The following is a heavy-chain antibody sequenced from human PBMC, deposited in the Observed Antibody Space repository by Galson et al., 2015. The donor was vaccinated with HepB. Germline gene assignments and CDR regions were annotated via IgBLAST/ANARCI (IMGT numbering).Heavy chain of an antibody. V-gene: IGHV3-30*04. J-gene: IGHJ4*02. CDR2: ISYHGSNK. Sequence: SLRLSCAASGFNFSSYSMHWVRQAPGKGLEWVAVISYHGSNKYYADSVQGRFTISRDNSKNTLYLQMNSLRAEDTAVYYCARPSSGWYVGYFYYWGQGTLVTVSS. D-gene: IGHD6-19*01. CDR3: ARPSSGWYVGYFYY. CDR1: GFNFSSYS.